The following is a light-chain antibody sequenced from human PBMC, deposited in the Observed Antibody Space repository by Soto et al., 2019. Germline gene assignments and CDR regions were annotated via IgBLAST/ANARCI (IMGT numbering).Light chain of an antibody. CDR3: QQYGSSPWT. CDR1: QSVSSNY. V-gene: IGKV3-20*01. J-gene: IGKJ1*01. CDR2: GAS. Sequence: EIVLTQSPGTLSLSPGERATLSCRASQSVSSNYLAWHQQKPGQAPRLLIYGASSRATGIPDRFSGRGSGTDFTLTISRLEPEDFAVYYCQQYGSSPWTFGQGTKVEIK.